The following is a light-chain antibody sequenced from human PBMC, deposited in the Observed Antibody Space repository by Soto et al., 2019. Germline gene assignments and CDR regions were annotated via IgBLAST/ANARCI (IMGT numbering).Light chain of an antibody. V-gene: IGLV1-51*01. Sequence: QSVLTQPPSVSAAPGQRVTISCSGSSSNIGGNSVSWNQQLPGTAPKLLIYDDDKRPSATPDRFSGSKSGTSATLGITGFQTGDEADYYCGSWDSSLSAYVFGTGTRSPS. J-gene: IGLJ1*01. CDR3: GSWDSSLSAYV. CDR2: DDD. CDR1: SSNIGGNS.